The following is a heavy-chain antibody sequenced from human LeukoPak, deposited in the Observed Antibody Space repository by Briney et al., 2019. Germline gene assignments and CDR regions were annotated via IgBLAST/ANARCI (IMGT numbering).Heavy chain of an antibody. CDR1: GGSISSGGYY. D-gene: IGHD3-9*01. CDR2: IYYSGST. J-gene: IGHJ5*02. CDR3: ARDRYDILTGTSLGSDP. V-gene: IGHV4-31*03. Sequence: PSQTLSLTCTVSGGSISSGGYYWSWIRQHPGKGLEWIGYIYYSGSTYYNPSLKSRVTISVYTSKNQFSLKLSSVTAADTAVYYCARDRYDILTGTSLGSDPWGQGTLVTVSS.